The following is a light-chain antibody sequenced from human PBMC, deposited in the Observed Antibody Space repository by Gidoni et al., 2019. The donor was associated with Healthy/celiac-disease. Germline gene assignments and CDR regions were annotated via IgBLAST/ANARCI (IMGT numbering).Light chain of an antibody. CDR1: QSVSSSY. J-gene: IGKJ4*01. CDR2: GAS. CDR3: QQYGRSPLT. V-gene: IGKV3-20*01. Sequence: IVLTSSPGTLSLSPGERATLSCRASQSVSSSYLGWYQQKPGQAPRLLIYGASSRATGIPDRLSGSGSGTDFTLTISRLEPEDFAVYYCQQYGRSPLTFGGGTKVEIK.